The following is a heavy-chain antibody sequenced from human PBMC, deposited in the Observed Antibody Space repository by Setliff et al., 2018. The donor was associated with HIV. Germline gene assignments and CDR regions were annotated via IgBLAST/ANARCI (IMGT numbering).Heavy chain of an antibody. J-gene: IGHJ4*02. CDR1: GGSVSSTSNY. Sequence: SETLSLTCSVSGGSVSSTSNYWGWIRQPPGKGLEWIGSIYYSGSTYYNPSLMSRVTISVDTSKNQFSLKLSSVTAADTAVYYCARVQVGGYNFYFDYWGQGTLVTSPQ. D-gene: IGHD5-12*01. CDR3: ARVQVGGYNFYFDY. CDR2: IYYSGST. V-gene: IGHV4-39*01.